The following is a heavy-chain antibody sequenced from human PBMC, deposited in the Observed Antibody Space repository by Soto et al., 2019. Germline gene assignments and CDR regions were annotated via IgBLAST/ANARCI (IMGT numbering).Heavy chain of an antibody. D-gene: IGHD3-10*01. V-gene: IGHV4-31*03. CDR3: AREWGWFGELHNWFDP. J-gene: IGHJ5*02. CDR2: IYYSGST. Sequence: QVQLQESGPGLVKPSQTLSLTCTVSGGSISSGGYYWSWIRQHPGKGLEWIGYIYYSGSTYYNPSLRSRVTMSVDTSKNPFSLKLSSVTAADTAVYYCAREWGWFGELHNWFDPWGQGTLVTVSS. CDR1: GGSISSGGYY.